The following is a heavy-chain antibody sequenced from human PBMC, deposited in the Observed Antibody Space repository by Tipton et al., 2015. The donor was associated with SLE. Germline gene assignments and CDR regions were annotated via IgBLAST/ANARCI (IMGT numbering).Heavy chain of an antibody. D-gene: IGHD3-10*01. CDR2: ISSGGISL. Sequence: SLRLSCAASGFTFGDYYMSWIRQAPGKGLEWLSYISSGGISLDYAASMKGRITISRDNAKNSLSLQLHSLRAEDTAVYYCARIRGWFRDPHFDYWGQGTLVTVSS. CDR3: ARIRGWFRDPHFDY. CDR1: GFTFGDYY. J-gene: IGHJ4*02. V-gene: IGHV3-11*01.